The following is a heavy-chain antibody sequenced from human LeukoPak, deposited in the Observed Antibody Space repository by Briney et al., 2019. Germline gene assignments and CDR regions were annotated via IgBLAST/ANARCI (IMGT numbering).Heavy chain of an antibody. J-gene: IGHJ5*02. V-gene: IGHV1-69*04. CDR3: ARGGDRMNWFDP. CDR1: GGTFRYYA. Sequence: SVKVSCKTSGGTFRYYAISWVRQAPGQGPEWMGRIIPILGIANYAQKFQGRVTITADKSTSTAYMELSSLRSEDTAVYYCARGGDRMNWFDPWGQGTLLTVSS. D-gene: IGHD2-21*01. CDR2: IIPILGIA.